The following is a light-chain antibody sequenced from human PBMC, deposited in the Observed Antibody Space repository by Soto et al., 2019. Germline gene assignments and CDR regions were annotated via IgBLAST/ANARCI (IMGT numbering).Light chain of an antibody. Sequence: AIRMTQSPSSFSASTGDRVTITCRASQGISSYLAWYQQKPGKAPKLLIYAASTLQSGVPSRFSGSGSGTEFTLTISSLQPDDSATYYCHQYNSYSYTFGQGTKLEVK. CDR2: AAS. V-gene: IGKV1-8*01. CDR3: HQYNSYSYT. CDR1: QGISSY. J-gene: IGKJ2*01.